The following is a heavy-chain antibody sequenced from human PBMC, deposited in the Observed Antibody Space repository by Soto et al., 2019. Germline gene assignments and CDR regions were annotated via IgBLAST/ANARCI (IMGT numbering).Heavy chain of an antibody. V-gene: IGHV3-74*01. D-gene: IGHD2-21*02. CDR2: INSDGSST. CDR3: ARGPGGNSAFEY. J-gene: IGHJ4*02. CDR1: GFTLSSYW. Sequence: EVQLVESGGGLVQPGGSLRLSCAASGFTLSSYWMHWVRQVPGKGLVWVSRINSDGSSTTYADTVKGRFTISRDNAKNTLYLQMNSLRAEDTAVYYCARGPGGNSAFEYWGQGTLVTVSA.